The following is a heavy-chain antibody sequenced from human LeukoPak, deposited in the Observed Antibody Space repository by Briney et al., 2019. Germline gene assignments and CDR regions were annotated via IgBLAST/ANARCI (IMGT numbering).Heavy chain of an antibody. CDR1: GGTFSSYA. J-gene: IGHJ3*02. CDR3: AATYYYDSRIAFDI. CDR2: IIPIFGTA. V-gene: IGHV1-69*05. D-gene: IGHD3-22*01. Sequence: ASVKVSCKASGGTFSSYAISWVRQAPGQGLEWMGGIIPIFGTANYAQKFQGRVTMTRNTSISTAYMELSSLRSEDTAVYYCAATYYYDSRIAFDIWGQGTMVTVSS.